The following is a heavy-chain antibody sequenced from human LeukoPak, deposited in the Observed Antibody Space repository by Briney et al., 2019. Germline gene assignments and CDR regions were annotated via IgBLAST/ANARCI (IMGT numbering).Heavy chain of an antibody. J-gene: IGHJ4*02. CDR2: IYTSGST. CDR3: ARGGTSGWYPYYFDY. Sequence: SETLSLTCTASGGSISSYYWSWIRQPAGKGLEWIGRIYTSGSTNYNPSLKSRVTMSVDTSKNQFSLKLSSVTAADTAVYYCARGGTSGWYPYYFDYWGQGTLVTVSS. D-gene: IGHD6-19*01. V-gene: IGHV4-4*07. CDR1: GGSISSYY.